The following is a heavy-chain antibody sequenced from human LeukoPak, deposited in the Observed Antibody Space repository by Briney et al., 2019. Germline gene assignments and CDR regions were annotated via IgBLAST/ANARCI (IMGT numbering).Heavy chain of an antibody. CDR2: IYTSGST. Sequence: SETLSLTCIVSGGSISSGSYYWRWIRQPAGGGPEWIGRIYTSGSTNYNPSLKSRFTISVDTSKNQFSLKLSSVTAADTAVYYCARAWAVGNSSWYYYYMDVWGKGTTVTVSS. J-gene: IGHJ6*03. V-gene: IGHV4-61*02. CDR1: GGSISSGSYY. D-gene: IGHD6-13*01. CDR3: ARAWAVGNSSWYYYYMDV.